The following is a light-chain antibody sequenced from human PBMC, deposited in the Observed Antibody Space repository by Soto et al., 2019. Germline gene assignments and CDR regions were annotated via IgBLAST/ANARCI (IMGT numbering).Light chain of an antibody. V-gene: IGLV2-8*01. CDR2: EVS. Sequence: QSVLTQPPSASGSPGQSVTISCTVTSSDVGGYDFVSWYQQHPGKAPKLMIHEVSRRPSGVPDRFSGSKSGNTASLTVSGLQAEDEADYYCSSYAGSNNYVFGTG. CDR3: SSYAGSNNYV. J-gene: IGLJ1*01. CDR1: SSDVGGYDF.